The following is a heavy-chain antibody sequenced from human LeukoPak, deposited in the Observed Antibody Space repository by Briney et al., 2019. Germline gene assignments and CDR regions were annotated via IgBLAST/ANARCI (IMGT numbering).Heavy chain of an antibody. CDR2: IYHSENT. D-gene: IGHD3-22*01. CDR3: ARHYASAGRDYYDSSGPLYFDY. J-gene: IGHJ4*02. V-gene: IGHV4-4*02. Sequence: SSETLSLTCAVSGGSISSSNWWSWVRQPPGKGLEWIGEIYHSENTNYNPSLKSRVTISVDTSKNQFSLKLSSVTAADTAVYYCARHYASAGRDYYDSSGPLYFDYWGQGTLVTVSS. CDR1: GGSISSSNW.